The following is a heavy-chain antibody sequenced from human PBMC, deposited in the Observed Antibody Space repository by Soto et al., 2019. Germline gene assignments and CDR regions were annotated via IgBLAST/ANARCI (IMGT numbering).Heavy chain of an antibody. CDR1: GGSFSGYY. CDR3: ARGVGMKILVYGSGTPKWFDP. V-gene: IGHV4-34*01. CDR2: INHSGST. D-gene: IGHD3-10*01. J-gene: IGHJ5*02. Sequence: PSETLSLTCAVYGGSFSGYYWSWIRQPPGKGLEWIGEINHSGSTNYNPSPKSRVTISVDTSKNQFSLKLSSVTAADTAVYYCARGVGMKILVYGSGTPKWFDPWGQATLVTVSS.